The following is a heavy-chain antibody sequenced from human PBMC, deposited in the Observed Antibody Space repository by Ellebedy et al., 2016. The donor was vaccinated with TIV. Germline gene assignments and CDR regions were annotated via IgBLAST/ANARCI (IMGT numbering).Heavy chain of an antibody. J-gene: IGHJ5*02. Sequence: SETLSLXCTVSGGSISSAGCYWSWIRQHPGKGLEWIGYIYYSGSTYYNPSLKSRITISVDTSKNQFSLKLSSVTAADTAVYYCARGVLIWFGELSWFDPWGQGTLVTVAS. CDR3: ARGVLIWFGELSWFDP. D-gene: IGHD3-10*01. CDR2: IYYSGST. CDR1: GGSISSAGCY. V-gene: IGHV4-31*03.